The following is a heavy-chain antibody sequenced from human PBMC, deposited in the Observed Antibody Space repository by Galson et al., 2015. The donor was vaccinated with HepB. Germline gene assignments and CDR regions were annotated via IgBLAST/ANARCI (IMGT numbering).Heavy chain of an antibody. CDR3: ARGGMATIGGQTFDY. V-gene: IGHV1-18*01. J-gene: IGHJ4*02. CDR1: GYIFTRYT. CDR2: ISAHNGNT. Sequence: SVKVSCKASGYIFTRYTISWVRQAPGQGLEWMGWISAHNGNTDFVQKSQGRVTMTTDTSTSTAYLDLRSLRSGDTAVYYCARGGMATIGGQTFDYWGQGTLVTVSS. D-gene: IGHD5-24*01.